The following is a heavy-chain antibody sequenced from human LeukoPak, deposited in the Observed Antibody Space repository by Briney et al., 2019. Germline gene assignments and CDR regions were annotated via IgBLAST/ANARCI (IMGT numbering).Heavy chain of an antibody. CDR1: GGSFSGYY. V-gene: IGHV4-34*01. CDR3: ARAYGSGSYHSNWFES. J-gene: IGHJ5*01. CDR2: INHSGST. Sequence: SETLSLTCAGYGGSFSGYYWTWIRQPPGKGLEWIGEINHSGSTNYNPSLKSRVTMSVDTSMNDFSLRLNSVTAADTAVYYCARAYGSGSYHSNWFESWGQGTLVIVSS. D-gene: IGHD3-10*01.